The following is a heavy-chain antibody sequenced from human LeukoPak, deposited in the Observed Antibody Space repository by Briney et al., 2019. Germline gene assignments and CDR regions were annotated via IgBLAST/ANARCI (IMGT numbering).Heavy chain of an antibody. CDR1: GGTFSSYA. CDR2: IIPIFGTA. D-gene: IGHD5-24*01. Sequence: SVKVSCKASGGTFSSYAISWVRQAPGQGLEWMGGIIPIFGTANYAQKFQGRVTITADESTSTAYMELSSLRSEDTAVYYCARVGEMATTLSDFWFDPWGQGTLVTVSS. CDR3: ARVGEMATTLSDFWFDP. V-gene: IGHV1-69*13. J-gene: IGHJ5*02.